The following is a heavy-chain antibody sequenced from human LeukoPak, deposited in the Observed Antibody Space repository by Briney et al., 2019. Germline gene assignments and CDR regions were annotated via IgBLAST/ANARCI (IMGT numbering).Heavy chain of an antibody. CDR2: ISYDGSNK. Sequence: PGGSLRLSCAASGFTFSSYAMHWVRQAPGKGLEWVAVISYDGSNKYYADSVKGRFTISRDNSKNTLYLQMNSLRVEDTAVYYCARGGGDIVVVPAAMFDGFDPWGQGTLVTVSS. J-gene: IGHJ5*02. D-gene: IGHD2-2*01. V-gene: IGHV3-30*04. CDR3: ARGGGDIVVVPAAMFDGFDP. CDR1: GFTFSSYA.